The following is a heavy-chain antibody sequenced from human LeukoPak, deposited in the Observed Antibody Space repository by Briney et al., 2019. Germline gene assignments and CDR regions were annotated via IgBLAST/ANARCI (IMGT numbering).Heavy chain of an antibody. D-gene: IGHD1-1*01. CDR3: ARDRVPTDAFDI. Sequence: PGGSLRLSCAASEFTFGSNSMNWVRQPPGKGLDWVSSISSSSSYIYYADSVKGRFTISRDNAKNSLYLQMNSLRAEDTAVYYCARDRVPTDAFDIWGQGTMVTVSS. CDR1: EFTFGSNS. J-gene: IGHJ3*02. CDR2: ISSSSSYI. V-gene: IGHV3-21*01.